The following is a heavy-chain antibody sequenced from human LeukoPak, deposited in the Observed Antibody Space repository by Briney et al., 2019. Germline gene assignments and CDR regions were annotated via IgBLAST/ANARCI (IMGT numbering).Heavy chain of an antibody. D-gene: IGHD2-2*01. J-gene: IGHJ4*02. V-gene: IGHV3-23*01. CDR1: GFTFSSYA. Sequence: PGASLRLSCAASGFTFSSYAMNWVRQVPGKGLEWVSAISGSGSSKYYADSVKGRFTISRDTSRNTLYLQMNSLRAEDTAIYYCAKTYCSTTRCLSRGNDYWGQGTLVIVSS. CDR3: AKTYCSTTRCLSRGNDY. CDR2: ISGSGSSK.